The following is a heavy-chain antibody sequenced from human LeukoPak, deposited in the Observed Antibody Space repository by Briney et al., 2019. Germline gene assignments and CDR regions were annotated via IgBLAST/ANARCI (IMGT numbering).Heavy chain of an antibody. CDR2: IYSDGRT. D-gene: IGHD5-12*01. CDR3: ASIVPNVVATMITDY. Sequence: PGGSLRLSCVASGFTVSSNYMSWVRQAPGKGLEWASVIYSDGRTYYTDSVKGRFTISRDNSKNTLYLQMNSLRAEDTAVYYCASIVPNVVATMITDYWGQGTLVTVSS. V-gene: IGHV3-53*01. J-gene: IGHJ4*02. CDR1: GFTVSSNY.